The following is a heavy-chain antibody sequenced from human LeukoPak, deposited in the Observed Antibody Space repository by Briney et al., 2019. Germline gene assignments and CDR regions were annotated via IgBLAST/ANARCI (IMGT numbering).Heavy chain of an antibody. CDR1: GFTFSSYS. D-gene: IGHD3-3*01. J-gene: IGHJ4*02. Sequence: PGGSLRLSCAASGFTFSSYSMNWVRQAPGKGLEWVSSISSSSSYIYYADSVKGRFTISRDNAKNSLYLQMNSLRAEDTAVYYCTKVCFLEWLLNFDYWGQGTLVTVSS. V-gene: IGHV3-21*01. CDR3: TKVCFLEWLLNFDY. CDR2: ISSSSSYI.